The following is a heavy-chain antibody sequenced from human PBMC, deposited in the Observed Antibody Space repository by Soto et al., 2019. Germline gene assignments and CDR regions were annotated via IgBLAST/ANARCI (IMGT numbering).Heavy chain of an antibody. CDR3: ARDNAETLRFLEWYPNWFDP. CDR2: ISSSGSTI. V-gene: IGHV3-11*01. Sequence: GGSLRLSCAASGFTFSDYYMSWIRQAPGKGLEWVSYISSSGSTIYYADSVKGRFTISRDNAKNSLYLQMNSLRAEDTAVYYCARDNAETLRFLEWYPNWFDPWGQGTLVTVSS. D-gene: IGHD3-3*01. J-gene: IGHJ5*02. CDR1: GFTFSDYY.